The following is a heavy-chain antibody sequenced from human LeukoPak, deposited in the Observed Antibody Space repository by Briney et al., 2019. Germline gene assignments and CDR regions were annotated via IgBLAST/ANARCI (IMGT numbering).Heavy chain of an antibody. V-gene: IGHV4-59*01. Sequence: SETLSLTCTVSGGSISSYYWSWIRQPPGKGLEWIGYIYYSGSTNYNPSLKSRVTISVDTSKNQFSLKLSPVTAADTAVYYCARGGEPYSSRPYDAFDIWGQGTMVTVSS. CDR1: GGSISSYY. D-gene: IGHD6-13*01. J-gene: IGHJ3*02. CDR3: ARGGEPYSSRPYDAFDI. CDR2: IYYSGST.